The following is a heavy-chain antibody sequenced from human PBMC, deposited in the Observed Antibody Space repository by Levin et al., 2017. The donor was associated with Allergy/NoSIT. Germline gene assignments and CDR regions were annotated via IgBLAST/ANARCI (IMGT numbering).Heavy chain of an antibody. J-gene: IGHJ6*02. CDR3: ATCTSTSCYFVQRDYNYSGMDV. CDR2: ISNSGNYI. CDR1: GFTFRSYS. D-gene: IGHD2-2*01. Sequence: GGSLRLSCAASGFTFRSYSMNWVRQAPGKGLEWVSSISNSGNYIYYADSVKGRFTISRDNARNSLYLHMNSLRAEDTAVYYCATCTSTSCYFVQRDYNYSGMDVWGQGTTVTVSS. V-gene: IGHV3-21*01.